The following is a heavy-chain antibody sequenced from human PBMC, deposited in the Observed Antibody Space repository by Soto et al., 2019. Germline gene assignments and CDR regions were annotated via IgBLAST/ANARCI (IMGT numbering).Heavy chain of an antibody. V-gene: IGHV3-33*01. CDR1: QFTFSKYG. CDR3: ASDATGGQIWVGAAMYV. Sequence: QVQLVESGGGVVQPGRSLRLSCEASQFTFSKYGMHWVREAAGKGLEWVALIWYDGTNKHYGDSVKGRFTISRDNSKNTLYLKMDSLRVEDPAVYYCASDATGGQIWVGAAMYVWGQGSTFTVSS. J-gene: IGHJ6*02. D-gene: IGHD1-26*01. CDR2: IWYDGTNK.